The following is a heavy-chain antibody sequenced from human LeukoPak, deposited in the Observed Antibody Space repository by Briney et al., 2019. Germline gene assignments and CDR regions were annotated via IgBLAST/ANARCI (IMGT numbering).Heavy chain of an antibody. CDR1: GFTFSSYG. CDR3: AKDWGGEYFDWLFDY. Sequence: GGSLRLSCAAPGFTFSSYGMHWVRQAPGKGLEWVAVISYDGSNKYYADSVKGRFTISRDNSKNTLYLQMNSLRAEDTAVYYCAKDWGGEYFDWLFDYWGQGTLVTVSS. D-gene: IGHD3-9*01. CDR2: ISYDGSNK. V-gene: IGHV3-30*18. J-gene: IGHJ4*02.